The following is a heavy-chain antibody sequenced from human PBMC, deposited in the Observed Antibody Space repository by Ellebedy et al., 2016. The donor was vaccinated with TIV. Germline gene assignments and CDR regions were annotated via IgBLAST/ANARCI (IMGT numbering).Heavy chain of an antibody. CDR1: GFSLSTSGMC. CDR3: ARIREYSSGWYYFDY. V-gene: IGHV2-70*11. D-gene: IGHD6-19*01. J-gene: IGHJ4*02. Sequence: SGPTLVKPTQTLTLTCTFSGFSLSTSGMCVSWIRQPPGKALEWLARIDWDDDKYYSTSLKTRLTISKDTSKNQVVLTMTNMDPVDTATYYCARIREYSSGWYYFDYWGQGTVVTVSS. CDR2: IDWDDDK.